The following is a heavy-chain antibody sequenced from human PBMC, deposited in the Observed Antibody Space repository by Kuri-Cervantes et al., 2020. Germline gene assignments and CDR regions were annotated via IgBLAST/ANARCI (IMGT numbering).Heavy chain of an antibody. V-gene: IGHV4-34*01. CDR2: INHSGST. Sequence: SQTLSLTCAVYGGSFSGYYWSWIRQPPGKGLEWIGEINHSGSTNYNPSLKSRVTISVDTSKNQFSLKLSSVTAADTAVYYCARGPPNTYYYGSGSYRRGWFDPWGQGTLVTVSS. D-gene: IGHD3-10*01. CDR3: ARGPPNTYYYGSGSYRRGWFDP. CDR1: GGSFSGYY. J-gene: IGHJ5*02.